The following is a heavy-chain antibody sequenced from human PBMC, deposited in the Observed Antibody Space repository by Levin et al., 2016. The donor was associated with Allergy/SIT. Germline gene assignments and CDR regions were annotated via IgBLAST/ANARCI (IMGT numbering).Heavy chain of an antibody. D-gene: IGHD2-15*01. CDR3: ASSQKPMVVAAKGAFDY. CDR2: INHSGST. J-gene: IGHJ4*02. CDR1: GGSFSGYY. V-gene: IGHV4-34*01. Sequence: GSLRLSCAVYGGSFSGYYWSWIRQPPGKGLEWIGEINHSGSTNYNPSLKSRVTISVDTSKNQFSLKLSSVTAADTAVYYCASSQKPMVVAAKGAFDYWGQGTLVTVSS.